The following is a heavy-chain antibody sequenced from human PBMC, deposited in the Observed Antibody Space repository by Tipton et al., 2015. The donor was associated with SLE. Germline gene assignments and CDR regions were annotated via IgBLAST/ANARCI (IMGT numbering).Heavy chain of an antibody. V-gene: IGHV4-61*01. Sequence: TLSLTCTVSGGSISSSSYYWGWIRQPPGKGLEWIGYIYYSGSTNYNPSLKSRVTISVDTSKNQFSLKLSSVTAADTAVYYCARESHSNYGGNLDYWGQGTLVTVSS. CDR3: ARESHSNYGGNLDY. J-gene: IGHJ4*02. CDR2: IYYSGST. D-gene: IGHD4-11*01. CDR1: GGSISSSSYY.